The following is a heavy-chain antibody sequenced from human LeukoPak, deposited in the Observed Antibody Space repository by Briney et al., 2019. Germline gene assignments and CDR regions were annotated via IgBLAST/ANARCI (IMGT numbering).Heavy chain of an antibody. CDR1: GGSISSSNW. Sequence: SETLSLTCAVSGGSISSSNWWSWVRQPPGKGLEWIGEIYHSGSTNYNPSLKSRVTISVDTSKNQFSLKLSSVTAADTAVYYCARTHSYYYGSGSLNWFDPWGQGTLVTVSS. J-gene: IGHJ5*02. V-gene: IGHV4-4*02. CDR3: ARTHSYYYGSGSLNWFDP. CDR2: IYHSGST. D-gene: IGHD3-10*01.